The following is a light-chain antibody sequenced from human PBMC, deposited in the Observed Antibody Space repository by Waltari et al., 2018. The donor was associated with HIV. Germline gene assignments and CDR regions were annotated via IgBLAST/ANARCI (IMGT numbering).Light chain of an antibody. CDR2: DVS. Sequence: QSALTQPASVSGSPGQSITISCTGTSIDLGSYNHVSRYQQHPGKAPKLMIYDVSNRSSGVSNRFSGSKSGNTASLTISGLHAEDEADYYCCSYASGSTLVFGTGTKVTVL. CDR3: CSYASGSTLV. J-gene: IGLJ1*01. V-gene: IGLV2-23*02. CDR1: SIDLGSYNH.